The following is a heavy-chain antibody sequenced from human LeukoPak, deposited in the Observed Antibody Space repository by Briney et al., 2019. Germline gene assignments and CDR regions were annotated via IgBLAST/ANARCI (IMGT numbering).Heavy chain of an antibody. D-gene: IGHD3-3*01. CDR2: ISSSSSYI. J-gene: IGHJ6*03. CDR3: ARDSSSDDFWSGYYGSWYYYMDV. CDR1: GFTFSSYS. Sequence: GGSLRLSCAASGFTFSSYSMNWVRQAPGKGLEWVSSISSSSSYIYYADSVKGRFTISRDNAKNSLYLQMNSLRAEDTAVYYCARDSSSDDFWSGYYGSWYYYMDVWGKGTTVTVSS. V-gene: IGHV3-21*01.